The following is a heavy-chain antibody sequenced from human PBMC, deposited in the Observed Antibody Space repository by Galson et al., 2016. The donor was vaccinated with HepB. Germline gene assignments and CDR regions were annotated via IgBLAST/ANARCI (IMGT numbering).Heavy chain of an antibody. D-gene: IGHD3-10*01. CDR1: GDSISTYY. CDR3: ARVPRGSHYYHYYCMDV. Sequence: SETLSLTCTVSGDSISTYYWSWIRQPPGEGLEWIGYIYYRGSTNYNPSLKSRVTISEDASKNQLSLKLRSVTAADTAVYYCARVPRGSHYYHYYCMDVWGQGTTVTVSS. J-gene: IGHJ6*02. V-gene: IGHV4-59*01. CDR2: IYYRGST.